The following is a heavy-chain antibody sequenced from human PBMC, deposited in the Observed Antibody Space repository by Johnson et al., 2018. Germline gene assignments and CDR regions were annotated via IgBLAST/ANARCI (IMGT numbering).Heavy chain of an antibody. V-gene: IGHV3-74*02. CDR1: GFTFSTYW. CDR3: ERGDSNYGSGRVDV. J-gene: IGHJ6*02. CDR2: INGDGRTT. Sequence: VQLVESGGGLVQPGGSLRLSCAASGFTFSTYWMHWVRQAPGKGLIWVSRINGDGRTTHYADSVKGRFTISRDNAKNTLYLQMNSLRAEDTAVYYCERGDSNYGSGRVDVWGQGTTVTVSS. D-gene: IGHD3-10*01.